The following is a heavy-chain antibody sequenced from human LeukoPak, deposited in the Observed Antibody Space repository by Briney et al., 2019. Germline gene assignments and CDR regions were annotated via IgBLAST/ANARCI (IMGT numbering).Heavy chain of an antibody. CDR3: ARGGRGGIPFDF. CDR2: VNPSSGAT. V-gene: IGHV1-2*02. D-gene: IGHD2-21*01. CDR1: GYTFNSYY. Sequence: ASVKVSCKASGYTFNSYYIFWARQAPGQRLEWLGWVNPSSGATNYAQMFQGRGTMTSDTSITTAYMELNRLRSDDTAIYYCARGGRGGIPFDFWGQGTLVTVSA. J-gene: IGHJ4*02.